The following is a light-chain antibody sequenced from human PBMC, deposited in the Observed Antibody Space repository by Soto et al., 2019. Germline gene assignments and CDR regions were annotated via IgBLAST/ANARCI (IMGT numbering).Light chain of an antibody. V-gene: IGKV3D-20*02. J-gene: IGKJ1*01. Sequence: EIVLTQSPGTLSLSPGERATLSCRASQRISNSYLAWYQQKPGQAPRLLLYDASSMAAGIPDRVSGSGSGTDFTLTISSLEPEDSAVYYCKHRIDWWKVGQGTKVDSK. CDR2: DAS. CDR3: KHRIDWWK. CDR1: QRISNSY.